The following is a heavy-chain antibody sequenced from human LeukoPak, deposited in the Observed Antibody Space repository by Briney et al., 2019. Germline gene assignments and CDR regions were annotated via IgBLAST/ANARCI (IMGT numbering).Heavy chain of an antibody. Sequence: SETLSLTCAVSGGSISSSNWWSWVRQPPGKGLEWIGNIFYSGSTYYSPSLKSRVTISLDTSRNQFSLKLNSVAAADTAVYYCAKSNGYGLVDIWGQGTMVTVSS. V-gene: IGHV4-4*02. CDR3: AKSNGYGLVDI. CDR2: IFYSGST. J-gene: IGHJ3*02. D-gene: IGHD3-10*01. CDR1: GGSISSSNW.